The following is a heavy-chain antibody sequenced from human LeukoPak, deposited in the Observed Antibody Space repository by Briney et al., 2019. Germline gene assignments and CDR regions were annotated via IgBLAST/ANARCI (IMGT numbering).Heavy chain of an antibody. CDR1: GGSISSYY. CDR3: ARGVLERGLDY. D-gene: IGHD1-1*01. Sequence: SETLSLTCTVSGGSISSYYWSWVRQPPGKGLEWIGYISYSGSTNYNPSLKSRVTISVDTSKNQFSLKLSSVTAADTAVYYCARGVLERGLDYWGQGTLVTVSS. CDR2: ISYSGST. V-gene: IGHV4-59*08. J-gene: IGHJ4*02.